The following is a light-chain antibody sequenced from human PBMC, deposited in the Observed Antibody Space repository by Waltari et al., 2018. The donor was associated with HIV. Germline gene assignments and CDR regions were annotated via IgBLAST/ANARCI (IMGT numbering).Light chain of an antibody. CDR3: SSYTSSSTRV. J-gene: IGLJ2*01. Sequence: QSAPPQPASVSGSPGQATTISCTGTSSDVGGYNYVSWYQQHPGKAPKLMIYEVSNRPSGVSNRFSGSKSGNTASLTISGLQAEDEADYYCSSYTSSSTRVFGGGTKLTVL. CDR1: SSDVGGYNY. CDR2: EVS. V-gene: IGLV2-14*01.